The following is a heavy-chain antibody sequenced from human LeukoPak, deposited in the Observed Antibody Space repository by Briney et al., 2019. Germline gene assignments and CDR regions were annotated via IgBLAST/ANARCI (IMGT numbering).Heavy chain of an antibody. V-gene: IGHV3-9*01. CDR3: AKATYYYDSSGYIAGFDY. CDR1: GFTFDDYA. D-gene: IGHD3-22*01. J-gene: IGHJ4*02. Sequence: SLRLSCAASGFTFDDYAMHWVRQAPGKGLEWVSGISWNSGSIGYADSVKGRFTISRDNAKNSLYLQMNSLRAEDTALYYCAKATYYYDSSGYIAGFDYWGQGTLVTVSS. CDR2: ISWNSGSI.